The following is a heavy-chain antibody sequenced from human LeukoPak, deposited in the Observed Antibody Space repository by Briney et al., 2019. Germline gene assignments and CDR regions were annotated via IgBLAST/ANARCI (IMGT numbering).Heavy chain of an antibody. D-gene: IGHD6-13*01. CDR2: IDHAGTT. J-gene: IGHJ4*02. Sequence: SETLSLTCTVSGYSISSGYYWGWIRQPPGKGLEWIGTIDHAGTTFYNVSLKSRVTISVDTPNNQFSLKLSSVTAADTAVYYCARYSSSWGFDYWGQGTLVTVSS. CDR3: ARYSSSWGFDY. CDR1: GYSISSGYY. V-gene: IGHV4-38-2*02.